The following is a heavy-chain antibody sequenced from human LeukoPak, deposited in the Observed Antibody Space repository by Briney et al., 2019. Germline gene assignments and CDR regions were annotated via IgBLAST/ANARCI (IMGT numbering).Heavy chain of an antibody. CDR2: INHRGST. CDR3: ARPGQVVVAAAFDP. V-gene: IGHV4-34*01. D-gene: IGHD2-15*01. J-gene: IGHJ5*02. CDR1: GGSFSGYY. Sequence: SETLSRTCAVYGGSFSGYYWSWIGHPPGKGLEWMGEINHRGSTNYNASLKSRGTISLDTSKNQFSLKLSSVTAADTAVYDCARPGQVVVAAAFDPWGQGTLVTVSS.